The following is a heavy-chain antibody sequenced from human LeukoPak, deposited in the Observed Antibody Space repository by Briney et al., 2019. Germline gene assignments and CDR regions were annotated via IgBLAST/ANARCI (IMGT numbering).Heavy chain of an antibody. CDR1: GYSISGGYY. Sequence: SETLSLTCTVSGYSISGGYYWGWIRQPPGKGLEWIGSLFHTGNTYYNPSLKSRVTISVDTSKNQFSLKLSSVTAADTAVYYCARDRGLRDFDYWGQGTLVTVSS. CDR3: ARDRGLRDFDY. D-gene: IGHD3-16*01. V-gene: IGHV4-38-2*02. J-gene: IGHJ4*02. CDR2: LFHTGNT.